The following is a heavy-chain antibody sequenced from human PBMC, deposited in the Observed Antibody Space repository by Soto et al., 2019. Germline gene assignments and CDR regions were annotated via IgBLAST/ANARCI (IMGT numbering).Heavy chain of an antibody. CDR3: ARYYYDSSGYSRRYYFDY. CDR2: IIPIFGTA. D-gene: IGHD3-22*01. J-gene: IGHJ4*02. CDR1: GGTFSSYA. Sequence: QVQLVQSGAEVQKPGSSVKVSCKASGGTFSSYAISWVRQAPGQGLEWMGGIIPIFGTANYAQKFQGRVTITADKSTSTAYMELSSLRSEDTAVYYCARYYYDSSGYSRRYYFDYWGQGTLVTVSS. V-gene: IGHV1-69*06.